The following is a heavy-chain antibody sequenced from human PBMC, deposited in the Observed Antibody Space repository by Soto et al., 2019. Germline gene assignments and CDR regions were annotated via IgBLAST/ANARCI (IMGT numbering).Heavy chain of an antibody. V-gene: IGHV3-64*04. Sequence: GGSLRLSCSASGFTFSSYVMNWVRQAPGKGLEYVSGITSNGGSTFYADAVKGRFIISRDNAKNTVYLQMSSLRAEDTAVYYCARDYSSYGPFDYWGQGTLVTVSS. D-gene: IGHD5-18*01. CDR3: ARDYSSYGPFDY. CDR2: ITSNGGST. J-gene: IGHJ4*02. CDR1: GFTFSSYV.